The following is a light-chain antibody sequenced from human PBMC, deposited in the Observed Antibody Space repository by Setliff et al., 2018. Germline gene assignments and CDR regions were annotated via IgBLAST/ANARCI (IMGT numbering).Light chain of an antibody. CDR1: SSDVGVYNS. Sequence: VLAQPASVSGSPGQSITISCTGTSSDVGVYNSVSWYQQHPGKAPKLMIYEVSNRPSGISSRFSGSKSGNTASLTISGLQAEDEADYYCSSHTTSSTWVFGGGT. CDR2: EVS. V-gene: IGLV2-14*01. CDR3: SSHTTSSTWV. J-gene: IGLJ3*02.